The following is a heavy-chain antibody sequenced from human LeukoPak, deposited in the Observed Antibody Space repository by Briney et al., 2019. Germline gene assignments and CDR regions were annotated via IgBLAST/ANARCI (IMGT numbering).Heavy chain of an antibody. CDR1: GFTFSSYG. CDR2: IRLDGSNK. D-gene: IGHD2-21*01. J-gene: IGHJ4*02. CDR3: ATDLYYCGGDCYEPFDY. Sequence: GGSLRLSCAASGFTFSSYGMHWVRQAPGKGLEWVAFIRLDGSNKYYADSVKGRFTISRDNSKNTLYLQMNSLRAEDTAVYYCATDLYYCGGDCYEPFDYWGQGTLVTVSS. V-gene: IGHV3-30*02.